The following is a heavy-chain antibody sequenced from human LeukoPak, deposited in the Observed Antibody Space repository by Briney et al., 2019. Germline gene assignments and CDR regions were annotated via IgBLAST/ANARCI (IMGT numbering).Heavy chain of an antibody. Sequence: GGSLRLSCAASGFTFSSYWMSWVRQAPGKGLEWVANMNQDGGEKYYVDSVRGRFTISRDNAKNSLFLQMNSLRAEDTALYYCARDGVYGGSGYDYWGQGTRVTVSS. D-gene: IGHD3-22*01. J-gene: IGHJ4*02. CDR3: ARDGVYGGSGYDY. V-gene: IGHV3-7*01. CDR1: GFTFSSYW. CDR2: MNQDGGEK.